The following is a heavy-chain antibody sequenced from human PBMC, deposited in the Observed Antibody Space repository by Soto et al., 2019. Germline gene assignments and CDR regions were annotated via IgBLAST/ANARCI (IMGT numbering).Heavy chain of an antibody. CDR1: GDSVRSGDFY. CDR3: TRCWKFGYLFSWFDP. D-gene: IGHD1-1*01. J-gene: IGHJ5*02. CDR2: ISYGGTT. Sequence: SETLSLTCSVSGDSVRSGDFYWSWIRQPPGKGLEWIGSISYGGTTYYNPSLQSRLIISVDASKKHFSLNLTSVTAADTAVYYCTRCWKFGYLFSWFDPWGKGNPVTGS. V-gene: IGHV4-30-4*01.